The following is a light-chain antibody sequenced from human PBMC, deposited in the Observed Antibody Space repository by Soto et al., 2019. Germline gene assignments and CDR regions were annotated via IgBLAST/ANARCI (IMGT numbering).Light chain of an antibody. Sequence: QSVLTQPPSVSGAPGQRVTISCTGSSSNIGAGYDVHWYQQLPGTAPKLLIYRNSNRPSGVPDRFSGSTSGTSASLAITGLQAEYEADYYCQSYDNSLSGYVVGTGTKLTVL. CDR3: QSYDNSLSGYV. CDR1: SSNIGAGYD. V-gene: IGLV1-40*01. J-gene: IGLJ1*01. CDR2: RNS.